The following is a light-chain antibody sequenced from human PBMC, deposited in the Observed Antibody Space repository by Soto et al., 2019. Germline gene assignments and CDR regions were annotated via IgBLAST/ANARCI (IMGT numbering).Light chain of an antibody. CDR3: QQYGRSPFT. J-gene: IGKJ3*01. CDR1: QSVSSY. Sequence: EIVLTQFPATLSLSPGDGATLSCRASQSVSSYLAWYQQKRGQAPRLLIYGASSRATGVPDRFSASGSGTDFTLTISRLEPEDFAVYYCQQYGRSPFTFGPGTKVDIK. V-gene: IGKV3-20*01. CDR2: GAS.